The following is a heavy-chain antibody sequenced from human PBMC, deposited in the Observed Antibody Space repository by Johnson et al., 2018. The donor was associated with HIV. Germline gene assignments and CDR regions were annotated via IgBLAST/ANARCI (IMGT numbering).Heavy chain of an antibody. Sequence: VQLVESGGGLVKPGGSLRLSCAASGFTFDDYGMSWVRQPPGKGLEWVSGINWNGGRTGYADSVKGRFTISRDNAKNSLYLQMNSVRAEDTAVYYCARSQGSGEGAFDMWGQGTMVTVSS. V-gene: IGHV3-20*04. CDR3: ARSQGSGEGAFDM. D-gene: IGHD2-21*01. CDR2: INWNGGRT. CDR1: GFTFDDYG. J-gene: IGHJ3*02.